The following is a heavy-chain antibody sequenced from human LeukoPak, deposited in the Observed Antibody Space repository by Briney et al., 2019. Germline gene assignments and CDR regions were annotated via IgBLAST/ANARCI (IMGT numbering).Heavy chain of an antibody. Sequence: PGGSLRLSCAASGFTFSSYGMSWVRQAPGKGLEWVSAISGSGGSTYYADSVKGRFTISRDNAKNSLFLQMSSLRADDTAVYYCARARGDYLREAFDIWGQGTMVTVSS. D-gene: IGHD4-17*01. J-gene: IGHJ3*02. CDR1: GFTFSSYG. CDR2: ISGSGGST. V-gene: IGHV3-23*01. CDR3: ARARGDYLREAFDI.